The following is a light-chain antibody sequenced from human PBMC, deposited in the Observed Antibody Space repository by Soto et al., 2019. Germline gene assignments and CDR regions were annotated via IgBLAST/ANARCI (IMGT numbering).Light chain of an antibody. V-gene: IGKV1-5*03. Sequence: DIQMTQSPSTLSGSVGDIVTITCRASQTISSWLAWYQQNPGKAPKLLIYKASTLKSGVPSRFSGSGSGTEFTLTISSLQPDDFATYYCKQYNTFWKFGQGTKVDIK. CDR3: KQYNTFWK. J-gene: IGKJ1*01. CDR2: KAS. CDR1: QTISSW.